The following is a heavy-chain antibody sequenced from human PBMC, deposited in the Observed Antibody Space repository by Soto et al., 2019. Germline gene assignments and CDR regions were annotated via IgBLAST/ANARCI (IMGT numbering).Heavy chain of an antibody. D-gene: IGHD5-12*01. Sequence: EVQLVESGGGLVQPGGSLRLSCAASEDTRRNYWMHWVRQGPGKGPVWVSRIDDVGSVTRYADSVKGRFTISRDIAKNALYLQMTSLRVDDPAVYYCARGGRGGSFDYWGLGTLVTVSS. CDR1: EDTRRNYW. V-gene: IGHV3-74*01. J-gene: IGHJ4*02. CDR2: IDDVGSVT. CDR3: ARGGRGGSFDY.